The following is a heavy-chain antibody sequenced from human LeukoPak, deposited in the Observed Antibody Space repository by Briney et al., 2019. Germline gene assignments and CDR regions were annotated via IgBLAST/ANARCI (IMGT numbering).Heavy chain of an antibody. J-gene: IGHJ4*02. Sequence: PGGSLRLSCAASGFSVSSNYMSWVRQAPGKGLEWVSVIYSGGSTYHADSVKGRFTISRDNSKNTLYLLMNNLRTEDTAVYYCAKWGGRETDSNTWYGPLDHWGRGTLGTVS. D-gene: IGHD6-13*01. V-gene: IGHV3-53*01. CDR1: GFSVSSNY. CDR3: AKWGGRETDSNTWYGPLDH. CDR2: IYSGGST.